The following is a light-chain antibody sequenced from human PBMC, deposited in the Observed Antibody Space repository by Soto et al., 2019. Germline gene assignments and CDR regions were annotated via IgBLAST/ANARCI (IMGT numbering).Light chain of an antibody. J-gene: IGKJ2*01. CDR3: QHYAGSPPVYT. Sequence: ESVLTQSPGTLSLSPGERATLSCRTSQSVSSSYLAWYQKKPGQAPRLLIYGASSRATGIPDRFSGSGSGTDFTLTISRLEPEDFAVYYCQHYAGSPPVYTFGPGTKLEIK. CDR1: QSVSSSY. CDR2: GAS. V-gene: IGKV3-20*01.